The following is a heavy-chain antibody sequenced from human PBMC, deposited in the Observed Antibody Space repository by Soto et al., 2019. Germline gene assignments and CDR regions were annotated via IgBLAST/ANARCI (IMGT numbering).Heavy chain of an antibody. V-gene: IGHV4-4*02. CDR3: ARDSSGYNWFDP. Sequence: KASETLSLTCAVSGGSISSSNWWSWVRQPPGKGLEWIGEIYHSGSTNYNPSLKSRVTISVDKSKNQFSLKLSSVTAADTAVYYCARDSSGYNWFDPWGQGTLVTVSS. D-gene: IGHD6-19*01. J-gene: IGHJ5*02. CDR2: IYHSGST. CDR1: GGSISSSNW.